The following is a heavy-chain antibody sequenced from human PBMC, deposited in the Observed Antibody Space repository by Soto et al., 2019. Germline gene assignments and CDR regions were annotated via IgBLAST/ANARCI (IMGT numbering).Heavy chain of an antibody. D-gene: IGHD2-15*01. Sequence: GASVKVSCKASGYTLTGYYMHWVRQAPGQGLEWMGWINPNSGGTNYAQKFQGWVTMTRDTSISTAYMELSRLRSDDTAVYYCARADLLAVAPSYYYGMDVWGQGTTVTVSS. CDR3: ARADLLAVAPSYYYGMDV. V-gene: IGHV1-2*04. J-gene: IGHJ6*01. CDR2: INPNSGGT. CDR1: GYTLTGYY.